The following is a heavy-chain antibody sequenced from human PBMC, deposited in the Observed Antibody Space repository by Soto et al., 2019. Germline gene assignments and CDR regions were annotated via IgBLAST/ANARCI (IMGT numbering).Heavy chain of an antibody. D-gene: IGHD3-10*01. V-gene: IGHV1-69*02. J-gene: IGHJ6*03. CDR3: ASENMVRGDNFYYYYMDV. CDR1: GGTFSSYT. CDR2: IIPILGIA. Sequence: ASVKVSCKASGGTFSSYTISWVRQAPGQGLEWMGRIIPILGIANYAQKFQGRVTITADKSTSTAYMELSSLRSEDTAVYYCASENMVRGDNFYYYYMDVWGKGTTVTVSS.